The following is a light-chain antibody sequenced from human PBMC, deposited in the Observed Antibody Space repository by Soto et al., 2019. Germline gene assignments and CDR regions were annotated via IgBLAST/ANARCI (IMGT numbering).Light chain of an antibody. Sequence: QSALTQPPSASGSPGQSVTISCTGTKSDIGVYDFVSWYQHHPGKAPRLIIYEVVQRPSGVPDRFSGSKSGNTASLTVSGLQAADEADYFCKSYAGNNTYVFGSGTKVTVL. CDR3: KSYAGNNTYV. V-gene: IGLV2-8*01. CDR1: KSDIGVYDF. CDR2: EVV. J-gene: IGLJ1*01.